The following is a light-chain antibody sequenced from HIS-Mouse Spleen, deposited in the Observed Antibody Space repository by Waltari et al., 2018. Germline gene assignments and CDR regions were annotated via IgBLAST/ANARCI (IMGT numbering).Light chain of an antibody. J-gene: IGLJ1*01. Sequence: QSALTQPRSVSGSPGQSVTISCTGTSSDVGGYNYVSWYQQHPGTAPKLMIYDVSKRTSGVADRFSGSKSGNTASLTISGLQAEDEADYYCCSYAGSYTYVFGTGTKVTVL. V-gene: IGLV2-11*01. CDR3: CSYAGSYTYV. CDR1: SSDVGGYNY. CDR2: DVS.